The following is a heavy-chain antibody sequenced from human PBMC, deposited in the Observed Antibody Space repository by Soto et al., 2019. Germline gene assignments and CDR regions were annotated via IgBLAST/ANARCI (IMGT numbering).Heavy chain of an antibody. CDR1: GFTFSTYA. CDR2: ISGSGDST. Sequence: GGSLRLSCAASGFTFSTYAMNWVRQAPGKGLEWVSGISGSGDSTYYADSVKGRFTVSRDNSKNTLYLQMNSLRAEDTAVFYCAKERSSGWSFDYWGQGTLVTVYS. J-gene: IGHJ4*02. V-gene: IGHV3-23*01. D-gene: IGHD6-19*01. CDR3: AKERSSGWSFDY.